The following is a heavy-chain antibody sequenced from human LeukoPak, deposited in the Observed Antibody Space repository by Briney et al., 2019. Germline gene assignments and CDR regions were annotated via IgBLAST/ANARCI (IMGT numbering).Heavy chain of an antibody. V-gene: IGHV3-48*03. CDR1: GFSFSSSE. CDR3: VGDGYNQDPDH. D-gene: IGHD5-24*01. CDR2: ISKSGSTL. J-gene: IGHJ4*02. Sequence: GGSLRLSCAASGFSFSSSEMNWVRQAPGKGLEWVSYISKSGSTLYYADSVKGRFTISRDNAKKSLYLQMDRLRAEDTAVYYCVGDGYNQDPDHWGQGTLVTVSS.